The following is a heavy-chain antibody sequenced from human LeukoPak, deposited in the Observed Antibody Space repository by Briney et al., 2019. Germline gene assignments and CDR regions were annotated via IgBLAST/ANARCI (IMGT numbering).Heavy chain of an antibody. CDR2: ISGSGGGT. V-gene: IGHV3-23*01. Sequence: GSLRLSCAASGFTFSSYAMSWVRQAPGKGLEWVSAISGSGGGTYYADSVKGRFTISRDNSKNTLYLQMNSLRAEDMAVYYCAKEDLPQVGATGLDYWGQGTLVTVSS. CDR1: GFTFSSYA. D-gene: IGHD1-26*01. CDR3: AKEDLPQVGATGLDY. J-gene: IGHJ4*02.